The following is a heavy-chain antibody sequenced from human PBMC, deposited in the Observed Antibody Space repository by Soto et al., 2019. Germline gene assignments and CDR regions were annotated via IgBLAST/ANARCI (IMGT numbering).Heavy chain of an antibody. J-gene: IGHJ5*02. V-gene: IGHV4-39*01. CDR3: AGLHCASPTCVPVAP. CDR1: GGSINDDTYY. CDR2: IYSSGAS. D-gene: IGHD2-2*01. Sequence: QLQLQESGPGLVKPSETLSLTCSVSGGSINDDTYYWGWIRQPPGKGLEWLGSIYSSGASSYNPYLESRGAMSSDTSKKQLFLRLRSVTAAETAVYYCAGLHCASPTCVPVAPWGQGTLVSVSS.